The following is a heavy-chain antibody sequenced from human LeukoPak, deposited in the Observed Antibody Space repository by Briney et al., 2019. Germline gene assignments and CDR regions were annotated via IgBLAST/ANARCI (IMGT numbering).Heavy chain of an antibody. J-gene: IGHJ5*02. V-gene: IGHV4-4*09. D-gene: IGHD4-23*01. CDR1: GGSISSYY. CDR3: ARRGNYNWFDP. Sequence: SETLSLTCTVSGGSISSYYWSWIRQPPGKGLEWIGYIYTSGSTNYNPSLMSRVTISVDTSKNQFSLKLSSVTAADTAVYYCARRGNYNWFDPWGQGTLVTVSS. CDR2: IYTSGST.